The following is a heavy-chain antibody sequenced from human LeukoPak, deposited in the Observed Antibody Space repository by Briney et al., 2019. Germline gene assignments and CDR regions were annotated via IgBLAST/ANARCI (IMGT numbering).Heavy chain of an antibody. CDR2: ISYDGSNK. D-gene: IGHD1-7*01. CDR3: ARMNYISSGWGAPFDY. J-gene: IGHJ4*02. CDR1: GFTFSSYA. Sequence: GGSLRLSCAASGFTFSSYAMHWVRQAPGKGLEWVAVISYDGSNKYYADSVKGRFTISRDNAKNSLYLQMNSLRAEDTAVYYCARMNYISSGWGAPFDYWGQGTLVTVSS. V-gene: IGHV3-30-3*01.